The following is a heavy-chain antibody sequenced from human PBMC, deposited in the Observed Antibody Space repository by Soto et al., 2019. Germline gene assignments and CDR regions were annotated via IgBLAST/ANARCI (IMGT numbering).Heavy chain of an antibody. V-gene: IGHV1-18*01. D-gene: IGHD3-16*02. CDR1: GYTFTSYG. CDR2: ISAYNGNT. J-gene: IGHJ4*02. Sequence: QVQLAQSGAEVKKPGASVKVSCKASGYTFTSYGISWVRQAPGQGLEWMGWISAYNGNTNYAQKLQGRVTMTTDTSTSTAYMELRSLRSDDTAVYYCARVRLHLGELSYFDYWGQGTLVTVSS. CDR3: ARVRLHLGELSYFDY.